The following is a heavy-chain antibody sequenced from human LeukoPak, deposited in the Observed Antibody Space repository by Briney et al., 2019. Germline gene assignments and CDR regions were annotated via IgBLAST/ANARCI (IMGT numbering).Heavy chain of an antibody. J-gene: IGHJ6*03. CDR3: ARVWSYFYYMDV. V-gene: IGHV4-30-2*01. D-gene: IGHD1-1*01. CDR1: GGSINSGGYY. CDR2: IYHSGST. Sequence: SETLSPTCTVSGGSINSGGYYWSWIRQPPGKGLEWIAYIYHSGSTYYNLSLKSRVTISVDRSKNQFSLKLSSVTAADTAVYYCARVWSYFYYMDVWGKGTTVTVSS.